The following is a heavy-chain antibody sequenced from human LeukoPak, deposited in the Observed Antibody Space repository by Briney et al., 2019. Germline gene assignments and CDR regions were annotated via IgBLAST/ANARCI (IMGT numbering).Heavy chain of an antibody. D-gene: IGHD4-17*01. CDR3: TRDRIPSTAYCGMDV. CDR1: GFTFSSYS. J-gene: IGHJ6*02. CDR2: ISRDGSTK. Sequence: PGGSLRLSCVASGFTFSSYSMHWVRQAPGKGLEWVAVISRDGSTKYYADSVKGRFTISRDNSEKTLYLQMNSLRAEDTAVYYCTRDRIPSTAYCGMDVWGQGTTVAVSS. V-gene: IGHV3-30-3*01.